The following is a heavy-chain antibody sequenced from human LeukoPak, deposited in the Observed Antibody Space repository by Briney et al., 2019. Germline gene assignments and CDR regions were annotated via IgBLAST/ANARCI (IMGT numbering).Heavy chain of an antibody. D-gene: IGHD3-22*01. J-gene: IGHJ1*01. CDR2: IYYSGST. CDR3: ARRRYYDGSGYLE. V-gene: IGHV4-39*01. Sequence: SETLSLTCSVYGDSISRSDSYWDWIRQPPGKGLEWIGTIYYSGSTYYSPSLKSRVTMSVDTPTNQFSLNLRSVTAADRAVYYCARRRYYDGSGYLEWGQGTLFSVSS. CDR1: GDSISRSDSY.